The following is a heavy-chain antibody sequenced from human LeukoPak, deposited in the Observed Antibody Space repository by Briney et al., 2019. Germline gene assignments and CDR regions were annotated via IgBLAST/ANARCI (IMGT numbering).Heavy chain of an antibody. V-gene: IGHV4-34*01. CDR2: INHSGST. Sequence: SETLSLTCAVYGGSFSGYYWSWIRQPPGKGLEWIGEINHSGSTNYNPSLKSRVTISVDTSKKQFSLKLSSVTAADTAVYYCARPQPRGHSNFIDYWGQGTLVTVSS. J-gene: IGHJ4*02. CDR1: GGSFSGYY. D-gene: IGHD4-11*01. CDR3: ARPQPRGHSNFIDY.